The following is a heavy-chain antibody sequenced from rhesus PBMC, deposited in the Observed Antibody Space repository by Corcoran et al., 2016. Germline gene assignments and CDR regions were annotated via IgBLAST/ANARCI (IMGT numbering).Heavy chain of an antibody. V-gene: IGHV4S14*01. CDR2: SYGSGGSN. J-gene: IGHJ2*01. D-gene: IGHD5-42*01. CDR1: GYSISSGSY. Sequence: QVQLQESGPGLVKPSETLSLTCAVSGYSISSGSYWGWIRQPPGKGLEWIGSSYGSGGSNYLNPSLKSRVTLSVDTSKNQFSLKLSSVTAADTAVYYCARVGSSWSEWDTVGTEWYFDLWGPGTPITISS. CDR3: ARVGSSWSEWDTVGTEWYFDL.